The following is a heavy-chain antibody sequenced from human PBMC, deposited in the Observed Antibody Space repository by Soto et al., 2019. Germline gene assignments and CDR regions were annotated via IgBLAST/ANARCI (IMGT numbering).Heavy chain of an antibody. D-gene: IGHD3-10*01. CDR2: IYYSGST. CDR1: GGSISSSSYY. CDR3: ASLWFGELLPHY. J-gene: IGHJ4*02. Sequence: QLQLQESGPGLVKPSETLSLTCTVSGGSISSSSYYWGWIRQPPGKGLEWIGSIYYSGSTYYNPSLKSRVTIAVDTSKNQCSLKLSSVTAADTAVYYCASLWFGELLPHYWGQGTLVTVSS. V-gene: IGHV4-39*01.